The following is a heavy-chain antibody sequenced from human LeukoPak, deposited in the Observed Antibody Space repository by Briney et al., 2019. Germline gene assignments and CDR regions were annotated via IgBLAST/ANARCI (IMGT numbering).Heavy chain of an antibody. CDR2: IFYTGST. CDR1: GGSISSYY. Sequence: SETLSLTCTVSGGSISSYYWSWIRQPPGKGLEWIGYIFYTGSTNYNPSLKSRVTISVDTSKNQFSLKLSSVTAADTAVYYCARGSFDEARNYYYYMDVWGKGTTVTISS. J-gene: IGHJ6*03. D-gene: IGHD3-9*01. CDR3: ARGSFDEARNYYYYMDV. V-gene: IGHV4-59*01.